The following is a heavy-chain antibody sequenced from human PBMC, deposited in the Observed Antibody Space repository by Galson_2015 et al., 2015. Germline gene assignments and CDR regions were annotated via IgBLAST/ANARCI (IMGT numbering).Heavy chain of an antibody. Sequence: SLRLSCAASAFAFSIYEMNWLRQAPGKGLEWVSNITSTGDTTYYADSVKGRFTVSRDNAKNSLFLQMNSLRAEDTALYYCAKTTVPAGTSWYRDAWGKGTTFT. CDR3: AKTTVPAGTSWYRDA. V-gene: IGHV3-48*03. CDR1: AFAFSIYE. D-gene: IGHD4-17*01. J-gene: IGHJ6*03. CDR2: ITSTGDTT.